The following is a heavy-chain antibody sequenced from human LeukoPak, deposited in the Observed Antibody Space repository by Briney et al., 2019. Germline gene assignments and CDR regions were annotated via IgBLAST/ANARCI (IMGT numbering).Heavy chain of an antibody. D-gene: IGHD2-21*02. CDR3: ARGGTYCFDGCYGTKY. CDR1: GFGFSSYA. V-gene: IGHV3-21*04. CDR2: IGTGPIST. Sequence: GGSLRLSCIASGFGFSSYAMNWVRQAPGKGLEWVSAIGTGPISTSTWYADSVKGRFTISRDNAKSSVFLQMNSLRDEDTAIYYCARGGTYCFDGCYGTKYWGQGILVTVSS. J-gene: IGHJ4*02.